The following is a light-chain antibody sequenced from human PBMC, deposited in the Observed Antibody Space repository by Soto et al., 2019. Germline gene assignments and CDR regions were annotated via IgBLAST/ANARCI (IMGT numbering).Light chain of an antibody. Sequence: EIVMTQSPATLSVSPVERATLSCRASQSVSSTLAWYQQKPGQAPRLLIYGASTRATDIPARFSGSGSGTEFTLTISSLQSEDFAVYYCQQYYNWPRTFGQGTKVDIK. CDR3: QQYYNWPRT. CDR1: QSVSST. V-gene: IGKV3-15*01. CDR2: GAS. J-gene: IGKJ1*01.